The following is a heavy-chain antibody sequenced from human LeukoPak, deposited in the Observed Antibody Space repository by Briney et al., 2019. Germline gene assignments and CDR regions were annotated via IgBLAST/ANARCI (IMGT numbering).Heavy chain of an antibody. CDR2: IFHSGST. V-gene: IGHV4-38-2*02. J-gene: IGHJ3*02. Sequence: SETLSLTCTVSGYSINSGYYWGWIRQPPGKGLEWIGTIFHSGSTYSKPSLKSRVTISVDTSKNQFSLKLSSVTAADTAVYYCARDRRDDYYDSSGYDAFDIWGQGTMVTVSS. D-gene: IGHD3-22*01. CDR3: ARDRRDDYYDSSGYDAFDI. CDR1: GYSINSGYY.